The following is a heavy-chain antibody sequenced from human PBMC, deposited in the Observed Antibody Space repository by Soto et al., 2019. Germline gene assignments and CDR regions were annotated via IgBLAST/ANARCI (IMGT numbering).Heavy chain of an antibody. CDR1: GFIFSNYG. CDR2: ISYDGSTK. V-gene: IGHV3-30*18. D-gene: IGHD1-26*01. J-gene: IGHJ6*02. Sequence: QVQLVESGGGVVQPGRSLRLSCAASGFIFSNYGMHWVRQAPGKGLEWVAVISYDGSTKYYADSVKGRFTISRDNSKNTLYFQMNRLRAEDTAVYYCAKDLLSRMGGADGMDVWGQGTTVSVSS. CDR3: AKDLLSRMGGADGMDV.